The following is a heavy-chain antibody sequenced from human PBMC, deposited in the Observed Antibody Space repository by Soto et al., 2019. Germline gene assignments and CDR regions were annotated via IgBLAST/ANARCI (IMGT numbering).Heavy chain of an antibody. Sequence: LSLTCTVSDGSISNFYWSWIRQPPGKGLEWIGYISSSGNTNYNPSHKSRVSISVDTSKNQFSLNLTSVTAADTAVYYCARAPMVLTRSYFDSWGQGTPVTVSS. D-gene: IGHD3-22*01. CDR3: ARAPMVLTRSYFDS. CDR1: DGSISNFY. CDR2: ISSSGNT. J-gene: IGHJ4*02. V-gene: IGHV4-59*01.